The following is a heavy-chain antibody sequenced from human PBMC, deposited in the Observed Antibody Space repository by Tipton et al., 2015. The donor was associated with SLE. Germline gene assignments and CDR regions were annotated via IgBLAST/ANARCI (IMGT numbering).Heavy chain of an antibody. J-gene: IGHJ4*02. CDR1: GGSFSGYY. V-gene: IGHV3-11*04. D-gene: IGHD3-16*01. CDR3: ARGRWGDFDY. CDR2: ISSSGSTI. Sequence: LSLTCAVYGGSFSGYYWSWIRQAPGKGLEWVSYISSSGSTIYYADSVKGRFTISRDNAKNSLYLQMNSLRAEDTAVYYCARGRWGDFDYWGQGTLVTVSS.